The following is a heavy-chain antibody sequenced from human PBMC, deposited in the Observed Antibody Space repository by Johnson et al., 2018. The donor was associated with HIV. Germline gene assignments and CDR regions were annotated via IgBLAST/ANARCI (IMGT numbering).Heavy chain of an antibody. CDR1: GFTVSSYY. V-gene: IGHV3-53*01. CDR2: ISSAGTT. J-gene: IGHJ3*02. D-gene: IGHD6-19*01. Sequence: VQLVESGGGLIQPGGSLRLSCAASGFTVSSYYMSWIRQAPGKGLEWVSVISSAGTTYYADSVQGRFTISRDSSQNTLYLQLNNLRAEDPAVYYGARDGYSSAWYGKDAFDIWGQGTMVTVSS. CDR3: ARDGYSSAWYGKDAFDI.